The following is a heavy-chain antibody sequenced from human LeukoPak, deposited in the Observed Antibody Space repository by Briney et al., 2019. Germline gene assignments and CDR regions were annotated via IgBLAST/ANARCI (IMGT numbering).Heavy chain of an antibody. V-gene: IGHV1-2*02. CDR3: ARASLDYDFWSGYSFDY. Sequence: ASVKVSCKASGYTFTGYYMHWVRQAPGQGLEWMGWINPNSGGTNYAQKFQGRVTMTRDTSISTAYMELSRLRSDDTAVYYCARASLDYDFWSGYSFDYWGQGTLVTVSS. D-gene: IGHD3-3*01. CDR1: GYTFTGYY. CDR2: INPNSGGT. J-gene: IGHJ4*02.